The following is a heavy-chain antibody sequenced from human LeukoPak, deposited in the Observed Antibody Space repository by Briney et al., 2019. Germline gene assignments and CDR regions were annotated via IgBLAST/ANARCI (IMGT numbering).Heavy chain of an antibody. V-gene: IGHV3-74*01. CDR2: INSDGSST. Sequence: TGGSLRLSCAASGFTFSSYWMHWVRQAPGKGLVWVSRINSDGSSTSYADSVKGRFTISRDNAKNTLYLQMNSLRAEDTAVYYCARVVGGYGYGEFDYWGQGTLVTVSS. J-gene: IGHJ4*02. D-gene: IGHD5-18*01. CDR3: ARVVGGYGYGEFDY. CDR1: GFTFSSYW.